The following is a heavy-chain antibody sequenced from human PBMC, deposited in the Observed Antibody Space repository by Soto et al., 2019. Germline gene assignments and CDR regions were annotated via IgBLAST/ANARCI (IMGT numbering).Heavy chain of an antibody. J-gene: IGHJ4*02. V-gene: IGHV3-48*03. CDR2: ISSTGSGT. CDR1: GCTFSSYE. Sequence: PGGSLRLSCAASGCTFSSYEMHWVRQAPGKGLEWISYISSTGSGTHYADSVKGRFTISRDNARNSLSLQMNSLRAEDTAIYYCVRDLHEPLPADVLQVANWGQGTQVTVSS. CDR3: VRDLHEPLPADVLQVAN. D-gene: IGHD1-1*01.